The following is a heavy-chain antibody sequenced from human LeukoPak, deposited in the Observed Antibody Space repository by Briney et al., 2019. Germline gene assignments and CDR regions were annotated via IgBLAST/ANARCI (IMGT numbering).Heavy chain of an antibody. CDR1: GFPFSNYW. Sequence: GSLRLSCTASGFPFSNYWMSWARQAPGKGLEWVANLDQGGSETHYVDSVKGRFTISRDNAKNSLYLQMNNLRADDTAVYFCARDNERKDDYWGQGTLVTVSS. CDR3: ARDNERKDDY. D-gene: IGHD2-8*01. V-gene: IGHV3-7*01. CDR2: LDQGGSET. J-gene: IGHJ4*02.